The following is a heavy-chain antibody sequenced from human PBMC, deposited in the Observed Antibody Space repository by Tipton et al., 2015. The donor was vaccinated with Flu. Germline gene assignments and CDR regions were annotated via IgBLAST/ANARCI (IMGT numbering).Heavy chain of an antibody. CDR1: GGSISSYY. CDR2: IYYSGST. J-gene: IGHJ3*02. D-gene: IGHD4-23*01. V-gene: IGHV4-59*01. CDR3: ARNYGGNSAGFDN. Sequence: TLSLTCTVSGGSISSYYWSLIRQPPWKGLEWIGNIYYSGSTNYNPPLKSRVTISVDTPKNQFSLKLSSGTAADTTVYYCARNYGGNSAGFDNWGQGTMVPVSS.